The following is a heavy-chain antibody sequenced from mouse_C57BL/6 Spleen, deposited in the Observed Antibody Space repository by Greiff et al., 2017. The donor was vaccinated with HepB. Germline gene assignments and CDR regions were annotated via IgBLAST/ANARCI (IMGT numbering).Heavy chain of an antibody. V-gene: IGHV1-19*01. CDR1: GYTFTDYY. CDR2: INPYNGGT. Sequence: VQLKESGPVLVKPGASVKMSCKASGYTFTDYYMNWVKQSHGKSLEWIGVINPYNGGTSYNQKFKGKATLTVDKSSSTAYMELNSLTSEDSAVYYCARSYYSNYEDYWGQGTTLTVSS. J-gene: IGHJ2*01. CDR3: ARSYYSNYEDY. D-gene: IGHD2-5*01.